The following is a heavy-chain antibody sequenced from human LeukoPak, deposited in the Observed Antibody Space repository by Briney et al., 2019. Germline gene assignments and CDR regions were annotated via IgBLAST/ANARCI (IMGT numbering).Heavy chain of an antibody. V-gene: IGHV1-18*01. Sequence: ASVKVSCKASGYTFTSYGISWVRQAPGQGLEWMGWISAYNGNTNYAQKFQGRVTMTRDTSISTAYMELSRLRSDDTAVYYCARQFPLTFDYWGQGTLVTVSS. CDR3: ARQFPLTFDY. CDR1: GYTFTSYG. J-gene: IGHJ4*02. D-gene: IGHD6-19*01. CDR2: ISAYNGNT.